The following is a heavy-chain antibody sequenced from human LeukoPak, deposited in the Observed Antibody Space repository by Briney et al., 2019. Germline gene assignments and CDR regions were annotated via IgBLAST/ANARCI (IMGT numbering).Heavy chain of an antibody. Sequence: GGSLRLSCAASGFAFSSYDMHWVRQATGKGLERVSAFHADGETFYSDSVRGRFTISRDNAKNSFNLQMNSLGVGDTAVYHCTRGSGPGVTTIDSWGQGALVTVSS. J-gene: IGHJ4*02. CDR2: FHADGET. CDR1: GFAFSSYD. D-gene: IGHD4-17*01. V-gene: IGHV3-13*01. CDR3: TRGSGPGVTTIDS.